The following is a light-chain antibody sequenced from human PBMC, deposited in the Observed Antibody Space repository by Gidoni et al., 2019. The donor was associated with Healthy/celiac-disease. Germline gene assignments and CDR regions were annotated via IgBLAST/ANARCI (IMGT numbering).Light chain of an antibody. CDR2: DAS. V-gene: IGKV1-16*02. CDR3: QQYESPPYT. Sequence: DIQMTQSPSSLSASVGDRVTITCRARQDISTYLAWFQQNPGKAPKSVIYDASSLQSGVPSQFRGTGSGTDFTLTISSLQPEDFGIYYCQQYESPPYTFGQGTRLEI. J-gene: IGKJ2*01. CDR1: QDISTY.